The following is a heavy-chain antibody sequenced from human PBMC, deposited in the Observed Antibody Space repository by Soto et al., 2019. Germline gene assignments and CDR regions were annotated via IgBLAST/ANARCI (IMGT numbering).Heavy chain of an antibody. CDR2: VNPNSGSI. V-gene: IGHV1-8*01. CDR3: ARTTGYCSGGSCYLGIKYYSNYYMDV. Sequence: QVQLVQSGAEVKKPGASVKVSCKASGYTFTSYDINWVRQATVQGLEWMGWVNPNSGSIGSAQKFQGRVTKTRTTSISTDYMELSSLRFEDTAVYYCARTTGYCSGGSCYLGIKYYSNYYMDVWGKGTTVTVSS. D-gene: IGHD2-15*01. J-gene: IGHJ6*03. CDR1: GYTFTSYD.